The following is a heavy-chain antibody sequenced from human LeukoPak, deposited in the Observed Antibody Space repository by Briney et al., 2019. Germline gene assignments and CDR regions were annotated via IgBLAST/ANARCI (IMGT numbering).Heavy chain of an antibody. CDR2: IYYSGST. CDR3: ATSRSEYSSSWYTVDY. Sequence: SETLSLTCNVSGGSISSYYWSWIRQPPGKGLEWIGYIYYSGSTNYNPSLKSRVTISVDTSKNQFSLKLSSVTAADTAVYYCATSRSEYSSSWYTVDYWGQGTLVTVS. J-gene: IGHJ4*02. D-gene: IGHD6-13*01. V-gene: IGHV4-59*01. CDR1: GGSISSYY.